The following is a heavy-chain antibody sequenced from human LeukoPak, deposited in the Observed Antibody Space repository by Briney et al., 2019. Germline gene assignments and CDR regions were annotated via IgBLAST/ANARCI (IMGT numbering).Heavy chain of an antibody. D-gene: IGHD3-10*01. J-gene: IGHJ4*02. CDR1: GGTFSSYA. CDR3: ASLYGSGSYYNGY. CDR2: IIPILGIA. V-gene: IGHV1-69*04. Sequence: SVKVSCKASGGTFSSYAISWVRQAPGQGLEWMGRIIPILGIANYAQKFQGRVTITADKSTSTAYMELSSLRSEDTAVYYCASLYGSGSYYNGYWGQGTLVTVSS.